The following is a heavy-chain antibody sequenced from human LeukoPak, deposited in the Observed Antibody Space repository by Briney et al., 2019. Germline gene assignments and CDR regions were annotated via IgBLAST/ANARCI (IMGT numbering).Heavy chain of an antibody. Sequence: PSETLSLTCAVYGGSFSGYYWSWIRQPPGKGLEWIGEINHSGSTNYNPSLKSRVTISVDTSKNQFSLKLSSVTAADTAVYYCARDSRYSGYIYYYYGMDVWGQGTTVTVSS. J-gene: IGHJ6*02. D-gene: IGHD5-12*01. CDR3: ARDSRYSGYIYYYYGMDV. CDR2: INHSGST. CDR1: GGSFSGYY. V-gene: IGHV4-34*01.